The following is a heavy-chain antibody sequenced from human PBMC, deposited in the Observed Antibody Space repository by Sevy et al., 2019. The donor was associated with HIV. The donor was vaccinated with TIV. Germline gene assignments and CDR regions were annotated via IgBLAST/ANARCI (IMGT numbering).Heavy chain of an antibody. D-gene: IGHD5-12*01. CDR1: GGSLGGYY. CDR2: VGHSGIT. J-gene: IGHJ6*02. V-gene: IGHV4-34*01. CDR3: AREGRAPRGTTRYSGYDSTGVYGMDV. Sequence: SETLSLTCAVYGGSLGGYYWSWIRQPPGKGLEWIAEVGHSGITNYSPSLKSRLVVSVETSKNQLSLSLKSVTAADTAVYYCAREGRAPRGTTRYSGYDSTGVYGMDVWGQGTTVSVSS.